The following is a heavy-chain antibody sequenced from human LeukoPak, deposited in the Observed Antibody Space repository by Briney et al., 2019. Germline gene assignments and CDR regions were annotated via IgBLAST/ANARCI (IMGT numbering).Heavy chain of an antibody. CDR2: IRVYNGNT. J-gene: IGHJ4*02. CDR1: GYTFTSYG. CDR3: ASSAPSPLGKYYFDY. V-gene: IGHV1-18*01. Sequence: ASVKVSCEASGYTFTSYGISWVRQAPGQGLEWMGWIRVYNGNTNYAQKLQGRVTMTTDTSTSTAYMELRSLRSDDTAVYYCASSAPSPLGKYYFDYWGQGTLVTVSS. D-gene: IGHD3-10*01.